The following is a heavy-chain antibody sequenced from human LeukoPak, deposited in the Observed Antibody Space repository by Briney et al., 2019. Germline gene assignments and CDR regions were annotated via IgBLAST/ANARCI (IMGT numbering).Heavy chain of an antibody. CDR2: ISYGSDTI. CDR3: AKDRGGSSQLGDAFDV. CDR1: GFTFDEYA. D-gene: IGHD2-15*01. V-gene: IGHV3-9*01. J-gene: IGHJ3*01. Sequence: PGGTLRLSCAASGFTFDEYAMHWVRQAPGKGLEWVSGISYGSDTIGYADSVKGRFTISRDNAKNSLYLQMNSLRTDDTALYYCAKDRGGSSQLGDAFDVWGQGTMVSVSS.